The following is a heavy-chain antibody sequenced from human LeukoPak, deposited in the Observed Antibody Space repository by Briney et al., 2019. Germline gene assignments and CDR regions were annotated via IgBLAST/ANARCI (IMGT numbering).Heavy chain of an antibody. CDR2: ISYDGSNK. V-gene: IGHV3-30*18. CDR3: AKGTRDYYYYGMDV. Sequence: GGSLRLSCAASGFTFSSYGMHWVRQAPGKGLEWVAVISYDGSNKYYADSVKGRFTISRDNSKNTLYLQMNSLRAEDTAVYYCAKGTRDYYYYGMDVWGQGTTVTLSS. J-gene: IGHJ6*02. CDR1: GFTFSSYG.